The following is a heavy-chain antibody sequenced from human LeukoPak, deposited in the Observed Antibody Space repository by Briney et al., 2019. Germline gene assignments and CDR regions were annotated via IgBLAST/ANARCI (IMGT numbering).Heavy chain of an antibody. CDR2: IYYSGNT. D-gene: IGHD1-14*01. Sequence: SETLSLTCTVSGGSISSGGSYWSWIRQHPGKGLEWIGYIYYSGNTYYNPSLKGRVTISVDTSKNQFSLKLSSVTAADTAVYYCARSPTYRPNFNYWGQGTLVTVSS. J-gene: IGHJ4*02. CDR3: ARSPTYRPNFNY. CDR1: GGSISSGGSY. V-gene: IGHV4-31*03.